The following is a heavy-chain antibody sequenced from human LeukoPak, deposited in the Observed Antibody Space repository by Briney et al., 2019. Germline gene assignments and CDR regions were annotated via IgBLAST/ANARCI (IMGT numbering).Heavy chain of an antibody. CDR1: GFTFSSYA. D-gene: IGHD6-13*01. V-gene: IGHV3-30-3*01. Sequence: GGSLRLSCAASGFTFSSYAMHWVRQAPGKGLEWVAVISYDGSNKYYADSVKGRFTISRDNSKNTLYLQTNSLRAEDTAVYYCAQQSGDYWGQGTLVTVSS. CDR3: AQQSGDY. J-gene: IGHJ4*02. CDR2: ISYDGSNK.